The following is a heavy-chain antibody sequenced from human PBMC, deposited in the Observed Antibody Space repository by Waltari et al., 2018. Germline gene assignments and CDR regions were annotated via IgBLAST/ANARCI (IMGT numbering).Heavy chain of an antibody. CDR3: ARHDRVTTGGFDY. CDR1: GYSISSGYY. Sequence: QVQPQESGPGLVKPSETLSLTCAVSGYSISSGYYWGWIRQPPGKGLEWIGSIYHSGSTYYNPSLKSRVTISVDTSKNQFSLKLSSVTAADTAVYYCARHDRVTTGGFDYWGQGTLVTVSS. CDR2: IYHSGST. D-gene: IGHD4-17*01. V-gene: IGHV4-38-2*01. J-gene: IGHJ4*02.